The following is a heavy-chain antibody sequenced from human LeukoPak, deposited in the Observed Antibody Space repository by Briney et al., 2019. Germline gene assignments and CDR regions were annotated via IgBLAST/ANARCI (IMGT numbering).Heavy chain of an antibody. CDR1: GGSISSSSYY. J-gene: IGHJ4*02. CDR2: IYYSGST. CDR3: ATSIAVAGTFDY. V-gene: IGHV4-39*01. Sequence: SETLSLTCTVSGGSISSSSYYWGWIRQPPGTGLEWLGSIYYSGSTYYNPSLKSRVIISVDTSKNQFSLKLSSVTAADTAVYYCATSIAVAGTFDYWGQGTLVTVSS. D-gene: IGHD6-19*01.